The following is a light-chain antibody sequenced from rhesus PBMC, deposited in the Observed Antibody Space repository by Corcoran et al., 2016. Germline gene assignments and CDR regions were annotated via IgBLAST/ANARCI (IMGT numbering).Light chain of an antibody. CDR3: QQRNSYPPT. CDR1: QSISSW. Sequence: DIQMTQSPSSLSASVGDTVTITCRASQSISSWLDWYQQKPGKAPKLLIYAASTLQRGVPSRFSGSGSGTDFTLTISSLQPEDFAVYYCQQRNSYPPTFGQGTKVEIK. V-gene: IGKV1S11*01. CDR2: AAS. J-gene: IGKJ1*01.